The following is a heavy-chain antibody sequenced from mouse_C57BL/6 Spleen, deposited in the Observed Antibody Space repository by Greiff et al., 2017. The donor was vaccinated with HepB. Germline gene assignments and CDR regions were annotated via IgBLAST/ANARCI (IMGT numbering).Heavy chain of an antibody. J-gene: IGHJ3*01. CDR3: ARHRFAY. V-gene: IGHV5-6*01. CDR2: ISSGGSYT. Sequence: EVQVVGSGGDLVKPGGSLKLSCAASGFTFSSYGMSWVRQTPDKRLEWVATISSGGSYTYYPDSVKGRFTISRDNAKNTLYLQMSSLKSEDTAMYYCARHRFAYWGQGTLVTVSA. CDR1: GFTFSSYG.